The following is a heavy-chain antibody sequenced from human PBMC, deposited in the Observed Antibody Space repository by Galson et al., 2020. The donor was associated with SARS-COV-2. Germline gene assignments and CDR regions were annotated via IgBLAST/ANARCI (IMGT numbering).Heavy chain of an antibody. V-gene: IGHV4-39*01. Sequence: KTSETLSLTCTVSGGSIRSSSFYWGWIRQPPGKGLEWIGSIYYRGITSYNPSLDSRGTISRDASNNQFTLNLTSVTAADTAIYYCTSSALVASWVEQYNHFGMDVWGPGTLVNVSS. CDR2: IYYRGIT. CDR3: TSSALVASWVEQYNHFGMDV. CDR1: GGSIRSSSFY. D-gene: IGHD1-1*01. J-gene: IGHJ6*02.